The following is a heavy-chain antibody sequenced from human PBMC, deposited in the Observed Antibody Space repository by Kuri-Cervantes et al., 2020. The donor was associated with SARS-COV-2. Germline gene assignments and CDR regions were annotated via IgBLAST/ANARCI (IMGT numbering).Heavy chain of an antibody. CDR3: ARDLIRGYSYGFFGMDV. Sequence: ASVKVSCKASGYTFTGYYMHWVRQAPGQGLEWMGWINPNSGGTNYAQKFQGWVTMTRDTSISTAYIELSRLRSDDTAVYYCARDLIRGYSYGFFGMDVWGQGTTVTVSS. V-gene: IGHV1-2*04. CDR2: INPNSGGT. CDR1: GYTFTGYY. J-gene: IGHJ6*02. D-gene: IGHD5-18*01.